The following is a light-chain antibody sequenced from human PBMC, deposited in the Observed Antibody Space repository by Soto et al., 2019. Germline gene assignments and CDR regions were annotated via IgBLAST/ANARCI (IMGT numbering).Light chain of an antibody. J-gene: IGLJ2*01. CDR2: DVG. Sequence: QSAPTQPASVSGSPGQSITISCTGTSSDVGGYNYVSWYQQHPGNAPKLIIADVGNRPSGVSNRFSASKSGNTASLTISGLQAEDEADYYCSSYTSGSTVVFGGGTKLTVL. V-gene: IGLV2-14*03. CDR1: SSDVGGYNY. CDR3: SSYTSGSTVV.